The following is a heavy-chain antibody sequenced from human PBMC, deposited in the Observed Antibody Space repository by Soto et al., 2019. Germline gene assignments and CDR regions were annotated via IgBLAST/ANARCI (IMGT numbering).Heavy chain of an antibody. J-gene: IGHJ4*02. CDR3: AKDQSRGIKIYYFDY. CDR1: GFTFSSYG. Sequence: GGSLRLSCAASGFTFSSYGMHWVRQAPGKGLEWVAVISYDGSNKYYADSVKGRFTISRDNSKNTLYLQMNSLRAEDTAVYYCAKDQSRGIKIYYFDYWGQGTLVTVSS. CDR2: ISYDGSNK. V-gene: IGHV3-30*18. D-gene: IGHD1-26*01.